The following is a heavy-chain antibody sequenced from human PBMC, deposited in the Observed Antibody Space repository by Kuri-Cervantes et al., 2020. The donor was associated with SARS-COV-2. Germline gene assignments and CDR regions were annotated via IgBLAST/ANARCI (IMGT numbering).Heavy chain of an antibody. Sequence: GESLKISCAASGFTFSSYGMHWVRQAPGKGLEWVAVISYDGSNKYYADSVKGRFTISRDNSKNTLYLQMNSLRAEGTAVYYCAKDQGDSYGISYFDYWGQGTLVTVSS. D-gene: IGHD5-18*01. CDR2: ISYDGSNK. CDR1: GFTFSSYG. J-gene: IGHJ4*02. V-gene: IGHV3-30*18. CDR3: AKDQGDSYGISYFDY.